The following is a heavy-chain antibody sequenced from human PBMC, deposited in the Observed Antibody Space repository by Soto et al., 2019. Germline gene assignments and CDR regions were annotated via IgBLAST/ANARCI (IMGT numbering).Heavy chain of an antibody. Sequence: EVQLVESGGGSVEPGRSLRLSCVASGFTFESYAMHWVRQVPGKGLEWVSGISWNSGSIGYEDSVKGRFTISRDNAQKSLYLEMNSLRVEDPAFYYCVKDIHEQWLVSHFEYWGQGALVTVSS. V-gene: IGHV3-9*01. J-gene: IGHJ4*02. CDR1: GFTFESYA. D-gene: IGHD6-19*01. CDR3: VKDIHEQWLVSHFEY. CDR2: ISWNSGSI.